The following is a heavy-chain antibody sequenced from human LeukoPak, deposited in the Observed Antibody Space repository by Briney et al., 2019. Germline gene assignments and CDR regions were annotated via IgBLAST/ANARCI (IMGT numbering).Heavy chain of an antibody. D-gene: IGHD1-26*01. CDR2: IKEDGSEK. V-gene: IGHV3-7*03. CDR1: GLSFSPFW. CDR3: ARATGVGVFDY. Sequence: PGGSWRLSGEASGLSFSPFWMTWFRQAPGRGLEWVANIKEDGSEKHYVDSVKGRFTISRDNAKNSLYLQMNSLRAEDTAVYYCARATGVGVFDYWGQGTLVTVSS. J-gene: IGHJ4*02.